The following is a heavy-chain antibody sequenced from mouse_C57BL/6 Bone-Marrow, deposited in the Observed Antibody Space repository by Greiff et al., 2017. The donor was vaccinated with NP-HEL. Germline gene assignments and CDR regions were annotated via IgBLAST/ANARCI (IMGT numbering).Heavy chain of an antibody. J-gene: IGHJ1*03. CDR2: IDPSDSET. V-gene: IGHV1-52*01. D-gene: IGHD2-2*01. Sequence: QVQLQQPGAELVRPGSSVKLSCKASGYTFTSYWMHWVKQRPIQGLEWIGNIDPSDSETNYNQKFKGKATLTVDKSSSTAYMQLSSLTSEDSAVYTYAGRASGSGYGGSFEVWGTGTTVTVS. CDR1: GYTFTSYW. CDR3: AGRASGSGYGGSFEV.